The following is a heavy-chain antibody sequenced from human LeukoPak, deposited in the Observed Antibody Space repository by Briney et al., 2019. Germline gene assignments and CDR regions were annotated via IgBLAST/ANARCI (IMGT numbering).Heavy chain of an antibody. V-gene: IGHV4-30-2*01. Sequence: SQTLSLTCTVSGGSISSGGYYWSWIRQPPGKGLEWIGEINHSGSTNYNPSLKSRVTISVDTSKNQFSLKLSSVTAADTAVCYCARGPGYRGAFDIWGQGTMVTVSS. CDR2: INHSGST. CDR3: ARGPGYRGAFDI. CDR1: GGSISSGGYY. D-gene: IGHD5-24*01. J-gene: IGHJ3*02.